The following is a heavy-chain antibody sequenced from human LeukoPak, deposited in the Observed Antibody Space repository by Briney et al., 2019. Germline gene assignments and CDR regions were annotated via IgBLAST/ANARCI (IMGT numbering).Heavy chain of an antibody. CDR2: IYPGDSAT. J-gene: IGHJ6*02. Sequence: GASLQISCKGSGSRFTTYWIGWVRQLPGKGLEWMGIIYPGDSATRYSPSFQGQVTISADKSISTAYLQWSSLKASDTAIYYCARQGCSGGSCYPPTYYYGMDVWGQGTTVTVSS. CDR3: ARQGCSGGSCYPPTYYYGMDV. D-gene: IGHD2-15*01. V-gene: IGHV5-51*01. CDR1: GSRFTTYW.